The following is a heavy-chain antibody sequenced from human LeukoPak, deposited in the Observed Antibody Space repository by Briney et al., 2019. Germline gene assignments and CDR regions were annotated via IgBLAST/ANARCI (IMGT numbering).Heavy chain of an antibody. D-gene: IGHD3-10*01. CDR1: EFTFSSYG. CDR3: AKDMDGHNYNRWYFDL. CDR2: ISYDGSNK. J-gene: IGHJ2*01. Sequence: PGGSLRLSCARSEFTFSSYGMHWVRQAPGKGLEWVAVISYDGSNKYYADSVKGRFTISRDNSKNTLYLQMNSLRAEDTAVYYCAKDMDGHNYNRWYFDLWGRGTLVTVSS. V-gene: IGHV3-30*18.